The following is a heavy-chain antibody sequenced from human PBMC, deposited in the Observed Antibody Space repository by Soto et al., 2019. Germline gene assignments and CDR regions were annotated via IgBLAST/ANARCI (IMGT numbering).Heavy chain of an antibody. CDR1: GGSTKGGDNY. CDR3: ARVRRVVLHYFFDY. D-gene: IGHD2-15*01. CDR2: IYHSGST. Sequence: SETLSLTCTVSGGSTKGGDNYWSWIRQSPGKGLEWIGDIYHSGSTHYNPSLQSRLTMSIDTSKSQFSLRLSSVTAADTAVYFCARVRRVVLHYFFDYWGQGALVTVSS. V-gene: IGHV4-30-4*01. J-gene: IGHJ4*02.